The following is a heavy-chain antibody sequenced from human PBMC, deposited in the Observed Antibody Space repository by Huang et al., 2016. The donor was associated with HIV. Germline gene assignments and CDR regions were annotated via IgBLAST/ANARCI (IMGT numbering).Heavy chain of an antibody. D-gene: IGHD3-16*01. CDR1: GGSFSGYF. CDR3: AREIMISFGGPFDS. CDR2: INHAVVT. Sequence: QVQLEQWGAGLLKPSETLSLTCAVYGGSFSGYFWNWIRQSPGKGLEWIGQINHAVVTDYNPSLKSRANISVDTSKNQFSLKLTSVTAADTAIYYCAREIMISFGGPFDSWGHGNLVTVSS. J-gene: IGHJ5*01. V-gene: IGHV4-34*02.